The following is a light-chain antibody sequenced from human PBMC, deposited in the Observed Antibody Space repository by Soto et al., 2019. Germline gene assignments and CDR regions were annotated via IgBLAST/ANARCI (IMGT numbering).Light chain of an antibody. CDR3: QQYSSYPYT. J-gene: IGKJ2*01. CDR1: QGISSW. CDR2: AAS. Sequence: DIQMTQSPSSLSASVGDTVTITCRASQGISSWLAWYQQKPEKAPKSLTYAASSLQTGVPSRFSGSASGTDFTRTISSLQPADFATYYCQQYSSYPYTFGQGTKLEI. V-gene: IGKV1D-16*01.